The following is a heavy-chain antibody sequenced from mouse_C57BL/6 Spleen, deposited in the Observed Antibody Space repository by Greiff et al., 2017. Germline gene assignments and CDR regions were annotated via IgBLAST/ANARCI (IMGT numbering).Heavy chain of an antibody. CDR2: INPNNGGT. J-gene: IGHJ2*01. D-gene: IGHD2-1*01. CDR1: GYTFTDYY. Sequence: VQLQQSGPELVKPGASVKISCKASGYTFTDYYMNWVKQSHGKSLEWIGDINPNNGGTSYNQKFKGKATLTVDKSSSTAYMERRSLTSEDSAVYYCARLGNYGGYWGQGTTLTVSS. CDR3: ARLGNYGGY. V-gene: IGHV1-26*01.